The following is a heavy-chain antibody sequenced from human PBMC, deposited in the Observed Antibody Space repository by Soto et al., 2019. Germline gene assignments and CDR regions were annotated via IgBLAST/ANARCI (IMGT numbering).Heavy chain of an antibody. D-gene: IGHD3-10*01. Sequence: QVQLQESGPGLVKPSQTLSLTCTVSGGSISSGDYYWSWIRQPPGKGLEWIGYIYYSGSTYYNPSLKSRVTISVDTSKNQFSLKLSSVTAADTAVYYCARDLSDYYGSGRGYGMDVWGQGTTVTVSS. CDR3: ARDLSDYYGSGRGYGMDV. V-gene: IGHV4-30-4*01. J-gene: IGHJ6*02. CDR1: GGSISSGDYY. CDR2: IYYSGST.